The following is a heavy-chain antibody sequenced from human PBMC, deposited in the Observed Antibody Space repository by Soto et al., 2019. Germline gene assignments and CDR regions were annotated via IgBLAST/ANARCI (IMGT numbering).Heavy chain of an antibody. CDR1: GFTFSSYA. D-gene: IGHD4-4*01. CDR2: ISGSGGST. CDR3: ATTRVNYEFLYDFDY. J-gene: IGHJ4*02. Sequence: GGSLRLSCAASGFTFSSYAMSWVRQAPGKGLEWVSAISGSGGSTYYADSVKGRFTISRDNSKNTLYLQMNSLRAEDTAVYYCATTRVNYEFLYDFDYWGEGALVTVSS. V-gene: IGHV3-23*01.